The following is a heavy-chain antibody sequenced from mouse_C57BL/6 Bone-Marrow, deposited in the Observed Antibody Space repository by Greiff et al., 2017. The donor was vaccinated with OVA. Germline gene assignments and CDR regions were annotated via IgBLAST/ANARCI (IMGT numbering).Heavy chain of an antibody. J-gene: IGHJ3*01. V-gene: IGHV1-55*01. Sequence: QVQLKQPGAELVKPGASVKLSCKASGYTFTSYWITWVKQRPGQGLEWIGDIYPGSGSTNYNEKFKSKATLTVDTSSSTAYMQLSSLTSEDSAVYYCARERRTGTGGAWFAYWGQGTLVTVSA. CDR3: ARERRTGTGGAWFAY. CDR1: GYTFTSYW. D-gene: IGHD4-1*01. CDR2: IYPGSGST.